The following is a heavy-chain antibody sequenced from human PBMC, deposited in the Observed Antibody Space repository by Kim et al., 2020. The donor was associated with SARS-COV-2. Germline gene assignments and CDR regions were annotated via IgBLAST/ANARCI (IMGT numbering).Heavy chain of an antibody. CDR2: ISPSGDDT. CDR1: GFTSSSYA. CDR3: SKSGRPGRINYFDH. V-gene: IGHV3-23*01. J-gene: IGHJ4*02. D-gene: IGHD6-6*01. Sequence: GGSLRLSCAASGFTSSSYAMSWVRQAPGKGLEWVSSISPSGDDTYYAHSVKGRFTISRDNSKDALYLQMNSLRAEDTAVYYCSKSGRPGRINYFDHWGQGTLVTVSS.